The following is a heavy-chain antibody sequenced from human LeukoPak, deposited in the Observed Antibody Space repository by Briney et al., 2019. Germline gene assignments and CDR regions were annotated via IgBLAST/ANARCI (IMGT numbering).Heavy chain of an antibody. D-gene: IGHD3-3*01. Sequence: GGSLRLSCAASGFTFSSYAMHWVRQAPGKGLEWVAVISYDGSNKYYADSVKGRFTISRDNSKNTLYLQMNSLRAEDTAVYYCARSSHLRFLEWFDYWGQGTLVTVSS. CDR2: ISYDGSNK. J-gene: IGHJ4*02. CDR3: ARSSHLRFLEWFDY. CDR1: GFTFSSYA. V-gene: IGHV3-30*04.